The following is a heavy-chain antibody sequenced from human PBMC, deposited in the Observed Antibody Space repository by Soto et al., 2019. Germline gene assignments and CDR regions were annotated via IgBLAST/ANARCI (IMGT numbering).Heavy chain of an antibody. CDR1: GFRLMSYL. D-gene: IGHD2-8*01. CDR3: ARQTAPVNGPFEY. J-gene: IGHJ4*02. Sequence: PGESLKISCEGFGFRLMSYLITCVRQMPGKGLEWMGIIYPGDSDTRYSPSFQGRFTISADKSISTAYLQWISLNASDTAMYYCARQTAPVNGPFEYWGQGTLGTVSS. V-gene: IGHV5-51*01. CDR2: IYPGDSDT.